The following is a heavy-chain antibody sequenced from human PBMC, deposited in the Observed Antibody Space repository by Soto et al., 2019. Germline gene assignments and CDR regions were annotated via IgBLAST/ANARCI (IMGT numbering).Heavy chain of an antibody. D-gene: IGHD2-8*01. CDR1: GGTFSSYA. V-gene: IGHV1-69*13. CDR3: ASTNDCTNGVCYTWNYYYGMDV. Sequence: SVKVSCKASGGTFSSYAISWVRQAPGQGLEWMGGIIPIFGTANYAQKFQGRVTITADESTSTAYMELSSLRSEDTAVYYCASTNDCTNGVCYTWNYYYGMDVWGQGTTVTVSS. CDR2: IIPIFGTA. J-gene: IGHJ6*02.